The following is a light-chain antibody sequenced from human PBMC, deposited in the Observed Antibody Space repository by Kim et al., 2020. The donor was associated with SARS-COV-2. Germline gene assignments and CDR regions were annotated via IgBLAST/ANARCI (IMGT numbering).Light chain of an antibody. V-gene: IGLV2-23*01. J-gene: IGLJ1*01. CDR3: CSYAGGVTFYV. Sequence: QSALTQPASVSGSPGQSITISCTGSTSDFGSDNLVSWYQQHPDKAPKLLIYEDNKRPSGVSDRFSVSKSGNTASLTISGLQADDEAEYYCCSYAGGVTFYVFGTGTKVTVL. CDR1: TSDFGSDNL. CDR2: EDN.